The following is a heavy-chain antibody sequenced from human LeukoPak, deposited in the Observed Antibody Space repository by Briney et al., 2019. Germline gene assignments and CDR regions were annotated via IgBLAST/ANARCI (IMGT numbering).Heavy chain of an antibody. CDR2: INHSGRS. Sequence: PSETLSLTCAVYGGSFSGYFCIWIRQPPGKGLEWIGEINHSGRSNYNPSLKRRVTISVDTSKNQFSLKLSSVTAADTAVYYCARDSGDGYNFDYWGQGTLVTVSS. CDR3: ARDSGDGYNFDY. CDR1: GGSFSGYF. D-gene: IGHD5-24*01. J-gene: IGHJ4*02. V-gene: IGHV4-34*01.